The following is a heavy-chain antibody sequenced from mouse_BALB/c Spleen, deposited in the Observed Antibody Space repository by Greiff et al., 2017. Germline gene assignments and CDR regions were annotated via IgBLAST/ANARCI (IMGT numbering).Heavy chain of an antibody. Sequence: EVQRVESGGGLVKPGGSLKLSCAASGFTFSSYAMSWVRQTPEKRLEWVASISSGGRTYYPDSVKGRFTISRDNARNILYRQMSSLRSEDTAMYYCAREDTTVVATSFDYWGQGTTLTVSS. D-gene: IGHD1-1*01. CDR3: AREDTTVVATSFDY. CDR2: ISSGGRT. J-gene: IGHJ2*01. CDR1: GFTFSSYA. V-gene: IGHV5-6-5*01.